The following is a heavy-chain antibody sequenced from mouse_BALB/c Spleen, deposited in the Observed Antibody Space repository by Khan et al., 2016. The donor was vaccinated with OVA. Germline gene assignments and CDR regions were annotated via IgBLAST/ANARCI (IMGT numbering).Heavy chain of an antibody. CDR2: ISYSGSN. CDR3: ARTARIKY. D-gene: IGHD1-2*01. J-gene: IGHJ2*01. CDR1: GYSINSGYG. V-gene: IGHV3-2*02. Sequence: ELVESEPGLVKPSQSLSLTCTVTGYSINSGYGWNWIRQFPGNKLEWMGYISYSGSNNYHPSPKNRISITRDTSNNQFFLQLNSVTTEDTATYYCARTARIKYWGQGTTLTVSS.